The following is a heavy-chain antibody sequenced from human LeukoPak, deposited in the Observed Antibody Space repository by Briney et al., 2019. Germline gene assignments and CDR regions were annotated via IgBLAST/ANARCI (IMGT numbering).Heavy chain of an antibody. CDR1: GGSISSYY. J-gene: IGHJ5*02. CDR3: ARDRVSVPHDYGDYVGWFDP. V-gene: IGHV4-4*07. CDR2: IYIGGST. D-gene: IGHD4-17*01. Sequence: SETLSLTCIVPGGSISSYYWNWIRQSAGKGLEWIGRIYIGGSTSYNPSLKSRVTMSVDTSKNQFSLKLSSVTAADTAVYYCARDRVSVPHDYGDYVGWFDPWGQGTLVTVSS.